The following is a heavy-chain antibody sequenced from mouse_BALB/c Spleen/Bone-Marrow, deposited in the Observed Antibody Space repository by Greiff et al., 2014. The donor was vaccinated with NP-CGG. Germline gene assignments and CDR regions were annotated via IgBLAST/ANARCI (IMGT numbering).Heavy chain of an antibody. V-gene: IGHV1-87*01. D-gene: IGHD1-1*01. CDR1: GYTFTSYW. CDR2: IYPGDGDT. J-gene: IGHJ1*01. Sequence: VHLVESGAELARPGASVKLSCKASGYTFTSYWMQWVKQRPGQGLEWIGAIYPGDGDTRYTQKFKGKATLTADKSSSTAYMQLSSLASEDSAVYYCARYYYSSSYEYFDVWGAGTTVTVSS. CDR3: ARYYYSSSYEYFDV.